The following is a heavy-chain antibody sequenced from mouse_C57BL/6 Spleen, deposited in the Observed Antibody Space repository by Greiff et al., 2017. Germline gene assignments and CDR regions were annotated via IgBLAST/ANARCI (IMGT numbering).Heavy chain of an antibody. CDR2: ISSVSSTI. V-gene: IGHV5-17*01. D-gene: IGHD4-1*01. CDR3: ARRNWDYFDY. Sequence: EVKLVESGGGLVKPGGSLKLSCAASGFTFSDYGMHWVRQAPEKGLEWVAYISSVSSTIYYADTVKGRFTISRDNAKNTLFRQMTSLRSEDTAMYYCARRNWDYFDYWGQGTTLTVSS. J-gene: IGHJ2*01. CDR1: GFTFSDYG.